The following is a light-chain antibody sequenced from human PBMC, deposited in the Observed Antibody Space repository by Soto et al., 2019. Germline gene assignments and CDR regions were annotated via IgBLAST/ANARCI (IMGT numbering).Light chain of an antibody. CDR1: QSVSSY. CDR2: DAS. CDR3: QQRSNWPQWT. V-gene: IGKV3-11*01. J-gene: IGKJ1*01. Sequence: ESVLTQSPATLSLSPGARATLSCRASQSVSSYLAWYQQKPGQAPRLLIYDASNRATGIPARFSGSGSGTDFTLTISSLEPEDFAVYYCQQRSNWPQWTFGQGTKV.